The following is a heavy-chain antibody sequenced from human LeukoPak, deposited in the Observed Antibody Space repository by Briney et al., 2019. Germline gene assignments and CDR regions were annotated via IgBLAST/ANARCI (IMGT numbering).Heavy chain of an antibody. CDR1: GGSICGYY. J-gene: IGHJ4*02. V-gene: IGHV4-59*01. Sequence: LETLCLTCTVSGGSICGYYWSWVRQPPGQGLEWIGYIYYSGSAEYTPSLKSRVTISVDTSKNQFSLKLSSVTAADTASYYCARSHSSTSWFLDSWGQGTLVTVSS. CDR2: IYYSGSA. CDR3: ARSHSSTSWFLDS. D-gene: IGHD6-6*01.